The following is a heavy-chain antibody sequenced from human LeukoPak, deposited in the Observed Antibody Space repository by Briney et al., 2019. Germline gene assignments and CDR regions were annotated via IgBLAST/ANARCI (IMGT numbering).Heavy chain of an antibody. Sequence: GGSLRLSCAASGFTFSSYAMHWVRQAPGKGLEWVAVISYDGSNKYYADSVKGRFTISRDNSKKTLYLQMNSLRAEDTAVYYCAKVDYDSSGYYYYYYMDVWGKGTTVTISS. CDR2: ISYDGSNK. J-gene: IGHJ6*03. V-gene: IGHV3-30*04. D-gene: IGHD3-22*01. CDR1: GFTFSSYA. CDR3: AKVDYDSSGYYYYYYMDV.